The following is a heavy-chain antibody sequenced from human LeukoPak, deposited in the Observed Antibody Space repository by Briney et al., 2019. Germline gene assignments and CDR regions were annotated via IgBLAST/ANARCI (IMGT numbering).Heavy chain of an antibody. V-gene: IGHV4-59*01. CDR1: GGSISTYY. CDR3: ARWEANRVAFDI. D-gene: IGHD1-26*01. Sequence: SETLSLTCTVSGGSISTYYWSWIRQPPGRGLEWIGYIYYSGITDYSPSLKSRVTISIDTSKKQFSLKLSSVTAADTAVYYCARWEANRVAFDIWGQGTLVTVSS. J-gene: IGHJ3*02. CDR2: IYYSGIT.